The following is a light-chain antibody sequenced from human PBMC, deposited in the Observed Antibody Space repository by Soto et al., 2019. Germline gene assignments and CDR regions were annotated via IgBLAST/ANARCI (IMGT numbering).Light chain of an antibody. Sequence: EIVLTQSPGTLSLSPGERATLSCRASQSVSSSYLAWYQQKPGQAPRLLIYGASSRATGIPDRFSGSGSGTDFTLTIRRLEPEDFAVYYCQQYGSSPTFGGGTKV. V-gene: IGKV3-20*01. CDR2: GAS. CDR1: QSVSSSY. J-gene: IGKJ4*01. CDR3: QQYGSSPT.